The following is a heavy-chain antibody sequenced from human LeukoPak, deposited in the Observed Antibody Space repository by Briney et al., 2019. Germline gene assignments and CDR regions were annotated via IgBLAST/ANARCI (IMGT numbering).Heavy chain of an antibody. CDR1: GYSFTSYW. J-gene: IGHJ4*02. CDR2: IDPSDSET. CDR3: ARCARWPRIRTPPDY. V-gene: IGHV5-51*01. D-gene: IGHD5-24*01. Sequence: GESLKISCKASGYSFTSYWIGWVRQMPGKGLEWMGIIDPSDSETRYTPSFQGQVTISVDKSLTTADLQWNSLKASDTAMYYCARCARWPRIRTPPDYWGQGTLVTVSS.